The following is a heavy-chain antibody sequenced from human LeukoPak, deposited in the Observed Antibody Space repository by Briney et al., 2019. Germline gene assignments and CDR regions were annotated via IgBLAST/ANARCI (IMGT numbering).Heavy chain of an antibody. CDR1: GFTFDDYA. V-gene: IGHV3-9*01. CDR3: AKDRLRLVRGVTPDY. D-gene: IGHD3-10*01. CDR2: ISWNSGSI. J-gene: IGHJ4*02. Sequence: GRSLRLSCAASGFTFDDYAMHWVRQAPGKGLEWVSGISWNSGSIGYADSVKGRFTISRDNAKNSLYLQMNSLRAEDTALYYCAKDRLRLVRGVTPDYWGQGTLVTVSS.